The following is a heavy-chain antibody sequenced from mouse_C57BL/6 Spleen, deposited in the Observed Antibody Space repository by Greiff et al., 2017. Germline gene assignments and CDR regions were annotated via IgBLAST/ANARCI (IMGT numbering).Heavy chain of an antibody. CDR3: ARQGDDYPWFAY. Sequence: VQLQQPGAELVKPGASVKMSCKASGYTFTSYWITWVKQRPGQGLEWIGDIYPGSGSTNYNEKFKSKATLTVDTSSSTAYMQLSSLTSEDSAVYYCARQGDDYPWFAYWGQGTLVTVSA. CDR1: GYTFTSYW. J-gene: IGHJ3*01. CDR2: IYPGSGST. V-gene: IGHV1-55*01. D-gene: IGHD2-4*01.